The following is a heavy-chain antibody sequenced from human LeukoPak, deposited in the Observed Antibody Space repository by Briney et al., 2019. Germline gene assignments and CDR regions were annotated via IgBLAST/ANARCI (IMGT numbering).Heavy chain of an antibody. CDR3: ALYTMFGVVQHAFDI. V-gene: IGHV1-69*05. CDR2: IIAAFGSG. D-gene: IGHD3-3*01. CDR1: GGTFSNNHA. J-gene: IGHJ3*02. Sequence: SVEVSCKASGGTFSNNHAITWVRQAPGQGLEWVGGIIAAFGSGKYAQKFQGRVSITTDESTSTAYIELSSLRSEDTAVYYCALYTMFGVVQHAFDIWGQGTMVTVSS.